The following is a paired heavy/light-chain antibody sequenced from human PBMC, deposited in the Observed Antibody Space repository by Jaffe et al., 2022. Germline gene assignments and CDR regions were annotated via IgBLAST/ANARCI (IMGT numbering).Light chain of an antibody. CDR2: DAS. V-gene: IGKV3-11*01. CDR3: QQRSNGLT. J-gene: IGKJ4*01. Sequence: EIVLTQSPATLSLSPGERATLSCRASQSVSSYIAWYQHKPGQAPRLLIYDASNRATGIPARFSGSGSGTDFALTISSLEPEDFAVYYCQQRSNGLTFGGGTKVEIK. CDR1: QSVSSY.
Heavy chain of an antibody. D-gene: IGHD2-2*02. V-gene: IGHV4-38-2*01. CDR3: ARGAYCSSTDCYIDY. CDR2: IHHSGST. CDR1: GSSISSNYY. Sequence: QVQLQESGLGLVKPSETLSLTCGVSGSSISSNYYWGWIRQSPGKALEWIASIHHSGSTYYMASLKSRVIISVDTPKNQFSLRLRFVTAADTAVYYCARGAYCSSTDCYIDYWGQGTLVTVSS. J-gene: IGHJ4*02.